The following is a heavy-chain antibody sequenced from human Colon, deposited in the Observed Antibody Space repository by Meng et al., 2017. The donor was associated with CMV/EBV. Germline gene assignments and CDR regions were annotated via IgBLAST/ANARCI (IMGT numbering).Heavy chain of an antibody. CDR1: GFTFSSYA. D-gene: IGHD3-3*02. CDR2: ISGSGGSI. CDR3: ATSPRISIFGVDRGGMDV. V-gene: IGHV3-23*01. J-gene: IGHJ6*02. Sequence: GESLKISCAASGFTFSSYAMHWVRQAPGKGLEWVSGISGSGGSIKYADSVKGRFTISRDNAKKSVYLQMNSLGAEDTAVYYCATSPRISIFGVDRGGMDVGGQGTTVTVSS.